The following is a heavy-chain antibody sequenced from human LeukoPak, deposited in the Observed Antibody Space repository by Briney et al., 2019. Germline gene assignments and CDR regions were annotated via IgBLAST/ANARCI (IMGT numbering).Heavy chain of an antibody. D-gene: IGHD6-6*01. J-gene: IGHJ4*02. Sequence: GGSLRLSCAASGFDFSSNWMHWVRHAPGQGLVWVSRIKGDGISTNYADSVKGRFTISRDNSKNTLYLQMNSLRAEDTAVYYCAKDREQLVGDYWGQGTLVTVSS. CDR2: IKGDGIST. V-gene: IGHV3-74*01. CDR1: GFDFSSNW. CDR3: AKDREQLVGDY.